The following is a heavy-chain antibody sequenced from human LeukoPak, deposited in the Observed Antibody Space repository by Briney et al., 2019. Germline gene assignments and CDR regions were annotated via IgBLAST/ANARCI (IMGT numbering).Heavy chain of an antibody. V-gene: IGHV3-74*01. D-gene: IGHD5-18*01. J-gene: IGHJ4*02. Sequence: GGALRLSCAASGFTFSSHWMHWVRQVPGKGLVWVSRINKDGSNTFYADSVKGRFTISRDNAKNTLYLQMNSLGVEDTAVYYCARGGSYGKMVFDYWGQGTLVTVSS. CDR2: INKDGSNT. CDR3: ARGGSYGKMVFDY. CDR1: GFTFSSHW.